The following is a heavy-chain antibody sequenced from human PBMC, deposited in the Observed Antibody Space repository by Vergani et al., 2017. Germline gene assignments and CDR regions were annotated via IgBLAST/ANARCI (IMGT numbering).Heavy chain of an antibody. Sequence: EVQLVESGGGLVKPGGSLRLSCAASGFTFSSYSMNWVRQAPGKGLEWVSSISSSSSYIYYADSVKGRFTISRDNAKNSLYLQMNSLRAEDTAVYYCARDSVARPGPYYLDYWGQGTLVTVSS. CDR2: ISSSSSYI. J-gene: IGHJ4*02. CDR1: GFTFSSYS. CDR3: ARDSVARPGPYYLDY. V-gene: IGHV3-21*01. D-gene: IGHD4-23*01.